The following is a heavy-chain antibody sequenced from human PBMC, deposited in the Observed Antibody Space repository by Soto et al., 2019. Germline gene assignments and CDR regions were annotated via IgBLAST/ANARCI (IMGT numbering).Heavy chain of an antibody. CDR2: IYYSGST. CDR1: GGSISSSSYY. V-gene: IGHV4-39*01. J-gene: IGHJ5*02. CDR3: ATSNWFDP. Sequence: QLQLQESGPGLVKPSETLSLTCTVSGGSISSSSYYWGWIRQPPGKGLEWIGIIYYSGSTYYNPSLKSRVTISVDTSKNQFSLKLSSVSATYTAVYYCATSNWFDPWGQGTLVTVSS.